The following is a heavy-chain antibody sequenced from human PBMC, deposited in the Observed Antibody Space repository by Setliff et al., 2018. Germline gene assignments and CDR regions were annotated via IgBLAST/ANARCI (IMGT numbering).Heavy chain of an antibody. V-gene: IGHV4-38-2*01. CDR2: IYYSGST. Sequence: PSETLSLTCAVSDFSISSGYYWGWIRQPPGKGLEWIGSIYYSGSTYYNSSLKSRVTISVDTSKNQFSLKLNSVTAADTAVYYCARTGLSYSSGWYSDYWGQGTLVTVSS. CDR1: DFSISSGYY. CDR3: ARTGLSYSSGWYSDY. J-gene: IGHJ4*02. D-gene: IGHD6-19*01.